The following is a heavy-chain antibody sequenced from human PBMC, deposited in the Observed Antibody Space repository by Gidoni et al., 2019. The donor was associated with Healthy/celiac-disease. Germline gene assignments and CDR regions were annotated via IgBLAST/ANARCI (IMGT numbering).Heavy chain of an antibody. CDR3: ARGVGATQSGWFDP. V-gene: IGHV1-2*04. D-gene: IGHD1-26*01. CDR2: INPNSGGT. CDR1: GYTFTGSY. J-gene: IGHJ5*02. Sequence: QVQLVQSGAEVKKPGASVKVSCKASGYTFTGSYMHWVRQAPGQGLERMGWINPNSGGTNYAQKFQGWVPMTRDPSISPAYMELSRLRSDSTAVYYCARGVGATQSGWFDPWGQGTLVTVSS.